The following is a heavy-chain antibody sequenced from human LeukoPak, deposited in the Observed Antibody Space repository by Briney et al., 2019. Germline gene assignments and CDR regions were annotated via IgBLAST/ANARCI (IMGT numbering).Heavy chain of an antibody. D-gene: IGHD2-15*01. CDR3: ARGAWATRLGS. J-gene: IGHJ4*02. CDR1: GESLNSYY. Sequence: PSETLSLTCAVYGESLNSYYWSWVRQPPGEGLEWFGEIYESGTTEYNPSLKSRVTISMVPSKQQFSLSLSSVTAADTAVYYCARGAWATRLGSWGLGTPVIVSS. V-gene: IGHV4-34*01. CDR2: IYESGTT.